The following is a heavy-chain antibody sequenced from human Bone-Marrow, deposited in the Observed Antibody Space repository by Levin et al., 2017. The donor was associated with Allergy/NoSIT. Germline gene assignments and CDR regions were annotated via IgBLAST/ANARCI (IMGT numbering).Heavy chain of an antibody. V-gene: IGHV3-21*01. J-gene: IGHJ6*02. CDR2: ISSSSSHV. Sequence: PGGSLRLSCAASGFTFNKFGMNWVRQAPGKGLEWVSSISSSSSHVYYADSVKGRFTISRDNAKNSLYLQMNSLRVEDTAVYYCARDRTYGILRNYGRDVWGQGTTVTVSS. D-gene: IGHD4-17*01. CDR3: ARDRTYGILRNYGRDV. CDR1: GFTFNKFG.